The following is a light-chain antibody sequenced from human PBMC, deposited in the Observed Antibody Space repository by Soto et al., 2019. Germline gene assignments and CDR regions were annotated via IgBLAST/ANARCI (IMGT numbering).Light chain of an antibody. CDR1: NLQTKN. CDR2: DDK. Sequence: SYELTQPPSVSVAPGQTAIITCGGDNLQTKNVHWYQQRPGQAPVLVIYDDKKRPSGIPERFFGSSSGNLATLTLIRVESRDEADYYCQVWDTNSGAVFGGGTKLTVL. CDR3: QVWDTNSGAV. J-gene: IGLJ2*01. V-gene: IGLV3-21*02.